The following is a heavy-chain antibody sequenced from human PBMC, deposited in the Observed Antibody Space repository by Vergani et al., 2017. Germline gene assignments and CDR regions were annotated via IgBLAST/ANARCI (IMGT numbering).Heavy chain of an antibody. J-gene: IGHJ4*02. Sequence: QVQLVQSGAEVKKPGASVKVSCKASGYTFTSYGISWVRQAPGQGLEWMGWISAYNGNTNYAQKLQGRVTMTTDTSTSTAYMELRSLRSDDTAVYYCARMTVHYDSSGYYSYYFDFWGQGTLVTVSS. CDR3: ARMTVHYDSSGYYSYYFDF. V-gene: IGHV1-18*01. D-gene: IGHD3-22*01. CDR1: GYTFTSYG. CDR2: ISAYNGNT.